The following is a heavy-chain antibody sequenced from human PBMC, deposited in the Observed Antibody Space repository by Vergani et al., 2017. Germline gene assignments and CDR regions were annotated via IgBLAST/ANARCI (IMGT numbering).Heavy chain of an antibody. J-gene: IGHJ6*03. CDR2: ISGSGGST. Sequence: EVQLLESGGGLVQPGGSLRLSCAASGFTFSSYAMSWVRQAPGKGLEWVSAISGSGGSTYYADSVKGRFTISRDNSKNTLYLQMNSLRAEDTAVYYCARVDTATGGGSYYYYYMDVWGKGTTVTVSS. D-gene: IGHD5-18*01. CDR3: ARVDTATGGGSYYYYYMDV. CDR1: GFTFSSYA. V-gene: IGHV3-23*01.